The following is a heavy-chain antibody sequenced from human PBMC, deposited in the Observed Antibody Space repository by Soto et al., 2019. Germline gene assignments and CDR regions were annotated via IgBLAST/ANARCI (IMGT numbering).Heavy chain of an antibody. CDR1: GFTFSSYW. J-gene: IGHJ6*03. D-gene: IGHD5-12*01. CDR2: IKQDGSEK. V-gene: IGHV3-7*01. CDR3: ARDKWLRFYGNYCYYMDV. Sequence: GGSLRLSCAASGFTFSSYWMSWVRQAPWKGLEWVANIKQDGSEKYYVDSVKGRFTISRDNAKNSLYLQMNSLRAEDTAVYYCARDKWLRFYGNYCYYMDVWGKGTTVTVSS.